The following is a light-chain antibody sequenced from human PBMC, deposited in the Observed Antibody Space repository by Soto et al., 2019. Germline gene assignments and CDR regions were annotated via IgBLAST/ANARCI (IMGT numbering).Light chain of an antibody. V-gene: IGKV3-15*01. Sequence: EIVMTQSPATLSVSPGERATLSCRASQSVSSNLAWYQQKPGQAPRLLIYGASTRATGIPARFSGSRSGTEVTLTISSLQSEDFAVYSGQQYNNWPPWTFGQGTKVEIK. CDR3: QQYNNWPPWT. CDR2: GAS. J-gene: IGKJ1*01. CDR1: QSVSSN.